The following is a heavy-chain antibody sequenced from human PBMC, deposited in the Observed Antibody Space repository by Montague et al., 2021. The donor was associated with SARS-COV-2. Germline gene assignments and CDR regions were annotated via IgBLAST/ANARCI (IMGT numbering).Heavy chain of an antibody. D-gene: IGHD1-1*01. Sequence: SLRLSCAASGFTFSSYWMSWVRQAPGKGLEWAANIKEDGSEKYYXDSVKGRFTISRDNAKNSLYLQMNSLRAEDTAVYYCARVQRTTGTTRLGTYYYYYYGMDVWGQGTTVTVSS. J-gene: IGHJ6*02. V-gene: IGHV3-7*01. CDR3: ARVQRTTGTTRLGTYYYYYYGMDV. CDR2: IKEDGSEK. CDR1: GFTFSSYW.